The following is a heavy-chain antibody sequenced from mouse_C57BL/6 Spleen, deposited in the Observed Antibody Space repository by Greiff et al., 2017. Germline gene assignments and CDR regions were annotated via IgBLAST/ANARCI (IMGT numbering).Heavy chain of an antibody. CDR3: ALYDYEDYYAMDY. J-gene: IGHJ4*01. D-gene: IGHD2-4*01. Sequence: EVKLVESVAELVRPGASVKLSCTASGFNIKNTYMHWVKQRPEQGLEWIGRIDPANGNTKYAPKFQGKATITADTSSNTAYLQLSSLTSEDTAIYYCALYDYEDYYAMDYWGQGTSVTVSS. CDR2: IDPANGNT. V-gene: IGHV14-3*01. CDR1: GFNIKNTY.